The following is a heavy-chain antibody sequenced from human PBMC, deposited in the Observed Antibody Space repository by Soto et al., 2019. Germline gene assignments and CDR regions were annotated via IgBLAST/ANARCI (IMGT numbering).Heavy chain of an antibody. D-gene: IGHD3-10*01. Sequence: QVQLVESGGGLVKTGGSLRLSCAASGFTFSDYYMSWIRQAPGKGLEWVSYISSSSSYTNYADSVKGRFTISRDNAKNSLYLQMNSLRAEDTAVYYCARDRRGSGSYYIDYWGQGTLVTVSS. J-gene: IGHJ4*02. CDR2: ISSSSSYT. CDR1: GFTFSDYY. V-gene: IGHV3-11*05. CDR3: ARDRRGSGSYYIDY.